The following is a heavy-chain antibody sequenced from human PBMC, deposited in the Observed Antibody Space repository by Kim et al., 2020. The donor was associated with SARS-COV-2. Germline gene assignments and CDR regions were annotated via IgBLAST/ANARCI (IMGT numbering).Heavy chain of an antibody. CDR2: IYSGGST. J-gene: IGHJ4*02. CDR1: GFTVSSNY. D-gene: IGHD3-3*01. CDR3: ARDYHFWNDYYFDY. V-gene: IGHV3-66*01. Sequence: GGSLRLSCAASGFTVSSNYMSWVRQAPGKGLEWVSVIYSGGSTYYADSAKGRFTISRDNSKNTPYLQMNSLRAEDTAVYYCARDYHFWNDYYFDYWCQG.